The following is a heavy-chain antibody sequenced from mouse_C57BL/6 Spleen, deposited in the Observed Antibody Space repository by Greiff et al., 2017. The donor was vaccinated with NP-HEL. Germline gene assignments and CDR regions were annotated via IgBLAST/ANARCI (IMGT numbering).Heavy chain of an antibody. CDR2: ISSGSSTI. J-gene: IGHJ1*03. CDR1: GFTFSDYG. Sequence: EVHLVESGGGLVKPGGSLKLSCAASGFTFSDYGMHWVRQAPEKGLEWVAYISSGSSTIYYADTVKGRFTISRDNAKNTLFLQMTSLRSEDTAMYYCARRYYGSSPYWYFDVWGTGTTVTVSS. V-gene: IGHV5-17*01. D-gene: IGHD1-1*01. CDR3: ARRYYGSSPYWYFDV.